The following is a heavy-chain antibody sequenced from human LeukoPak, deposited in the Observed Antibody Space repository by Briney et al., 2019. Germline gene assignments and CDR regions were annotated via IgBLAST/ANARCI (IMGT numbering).Heavy chain of an antibody. V-gene: IGHV4-4*07. CDR3: ARQRLDGDILGFDW. J-gene: IGHJ4*02. CDR2: IHTSGSP. CDR1: GASISGHY. Sequence: SETLSLTCNVSGASISGHYWSWIRHPAGTGLEWIGRIHTSGSPIYNPSLSSRVTMSVDTSKGQFSLTMNSLTAADTAIYYCARQRLDGDILGFDWWGQGTLVTVSS. D-gene: IGHD2-21*01.